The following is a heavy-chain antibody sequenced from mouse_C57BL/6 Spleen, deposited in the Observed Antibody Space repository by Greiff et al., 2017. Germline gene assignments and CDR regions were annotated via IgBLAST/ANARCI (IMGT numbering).Heavy chain of an antibody. D-gene: IGHD2-3*01. CDR1: GYTFTDYN. CDR3: ARGGIYDGSTWFAY. J-gene: IGHJ3*01. Sequence: EVQLQQSGPELVKPGASVKMSCKASGYTFTDYNMHWVKQSHGKSLEWIGYINPNNGGTSYNQKFKGKATLTVNKSSSIAYMELRSLTSEDSAVYYGARGGIYDGSTWFAYWGQGTLVTVSA. CDR2: INPNNGGT. V-gene: IGHV1-22*01.